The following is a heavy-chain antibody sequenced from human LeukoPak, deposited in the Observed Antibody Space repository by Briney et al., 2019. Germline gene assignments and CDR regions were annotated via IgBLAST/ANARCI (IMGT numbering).Heavy chain of an antibody. CDR2: IYYSGST. V-gene: IGHV4-39*07. D-gene: IGHD6-19*01. CDR3: ARGYSSGWYGRYFDY. J-gene: IGHJ4*02. CDR1: GGSISSSSYY. Sequence: PSETLSPTCTVSGGSISSSSYYWGWIRQPPGKGLEWIGSIYYSGSTYYNPSLKSRVTISVDTSKNQFSLKLSSVTAADTAVYYCARGYSSGWYGRYFDYWGQGTLVTVSS.